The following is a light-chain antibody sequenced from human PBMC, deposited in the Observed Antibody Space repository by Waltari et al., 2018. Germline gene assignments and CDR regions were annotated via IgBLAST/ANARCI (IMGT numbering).Light chain of an antibody. Sequence: SSELTQDPAVSVALGQTVRITCQGDSLRSYYASWYQQKPGQAPVLAINGKNNRPSGSPDRFSGSSSGNTASLTITGAQAEDEADYYCNSRDSSGNHLGVFGGGTKLTVL. CDR1: SLRSYY. CDR3: NSRDSSGNHLGV. V-gene: IGLV3-19*01. CDR2: GKN. J-gene: IGLJ3*02.